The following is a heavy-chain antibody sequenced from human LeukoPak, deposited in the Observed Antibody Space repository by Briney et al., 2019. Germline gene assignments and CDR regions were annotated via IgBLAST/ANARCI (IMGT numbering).Heavy chain of an antibody. CDR1: GFTFSSYW. J-gene: IGHJ5*02. CDR2: IKSKTDGGTT. CDR3: TTDLPVVTGTRSWFDP. Sequence: GGSLRLSCAASGFTFSSYWMSWVRQAPGKGLEWVGRIKSKTDGGTTDYAAPVKGRFTISRDDSKNTLYLQMNSLKTEDTAVYYCTTDLPVVTGTRSWFDPWDQGTLVTVSS. D-gene: IGHD1-7*01. V-gene: IGHV3-15*01.